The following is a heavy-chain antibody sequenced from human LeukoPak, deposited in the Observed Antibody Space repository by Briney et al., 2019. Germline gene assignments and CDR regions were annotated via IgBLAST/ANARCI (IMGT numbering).Heavy chain of an antibody. CDR2: ISPSGGST. V-gene: IGHV1-46*01. CDR3: ARDRTPYYDILTAGSYYYYMDV. D-gene: IGHD3-9*01. J-gene: IGHJ6*03. Sequence: ASVKVSCEAFGYTFTGYWMHWVRQAPGQGPEWMGVISPSGGSTIYAQKFKGRVTLTRDMSTSTDYLELSSLRSEDTAVYYCARDRTPYYDILTAGSYYYYMDVWGKGTTVTVSS. CDR1: GYTFTGYW.